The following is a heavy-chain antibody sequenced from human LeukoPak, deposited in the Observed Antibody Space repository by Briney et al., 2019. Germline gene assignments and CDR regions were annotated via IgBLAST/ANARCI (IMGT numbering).Heavy chain of an antibody. CDR2: IYHGGTT. J-gene: IGHJ3*02. CDR3: ARDRTLTTMTPEAFDI. V-gene: IGHV4-30-2*01. Sequence: SETLSLTCTISGDSISNGDYYWGWIRQPPGKGLEWIANIYHGGTTYDNPSLKSRLTISIDKSKNHFSLELRSVTAADTAVYYCARDRTLTTMTPEAFDIWGQGTMVTVSS. D-gene: IGHD4-17*01. CDR1: GDSISNGDYY.